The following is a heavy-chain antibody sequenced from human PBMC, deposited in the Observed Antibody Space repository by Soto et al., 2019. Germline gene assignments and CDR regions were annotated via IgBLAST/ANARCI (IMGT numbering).Heavy chain of an antibody. V-gene: IGHV4-39*01. D-gene: IGHD6-19*01. Sequence: ASETPSLPCPVSGGSITSTCYYWVWIRQPPGGGLVWMWRFYYSGSTYYNPSLKSRVSISVDTSENQFSLKLSSVTAADTAVYYCARQVVDGTVAGTGSFDSWGQGTLVTVSS. J-gene: IGHJ4*02. CDR2: FYYSGST. CDR3: ARQVVDGTVAGTGSFDS. CDR1: GGSITSTCYY.